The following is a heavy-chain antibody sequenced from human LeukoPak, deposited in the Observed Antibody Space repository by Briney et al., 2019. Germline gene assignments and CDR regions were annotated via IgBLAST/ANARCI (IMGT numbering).Heavy chain of an antibody. V-gene: IGHV3-23*01. CDR3: AVRGDGTSALSPGGF. CDR2: IRSSGDRT. CDR1: GFTFSSYG. Sequence: GGSLRLSCAASGFTFSSYGMSWVRQAPGRGLEWVSGIRSSGDRTYYADSVNGRFTISRDNSKNTLYLQMNSLRVEDTAVYYCAVRGDGTSALSPGGFWGQGTVVTVSS. J-gene: IGHJ3*01. D-gene: IGHD2-2*01.